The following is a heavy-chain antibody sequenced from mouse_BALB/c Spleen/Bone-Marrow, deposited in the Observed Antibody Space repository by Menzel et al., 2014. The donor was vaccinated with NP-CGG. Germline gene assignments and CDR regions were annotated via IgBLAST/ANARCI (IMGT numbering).Heavy chain of an antibody. D-gene: IGHD2-1*01. Sequence: EVQLQHSGPELVKPGASVKISCKASGYTFTDYNMHWVKQTHGKSLEWIGYIYPYNGGTGYNQKFKSKATLTVDNSSSTAYMELRSLTSEDSAVYYCARDGNYVAMDYWGQGTSVTVSS. CDR3: ARDGNYVAMDY. CDR2: IYPYNGGT. V-gene: IGHV1S29*02. CDR1: GYTFTDYN. J-gene: IGHJ4*01.